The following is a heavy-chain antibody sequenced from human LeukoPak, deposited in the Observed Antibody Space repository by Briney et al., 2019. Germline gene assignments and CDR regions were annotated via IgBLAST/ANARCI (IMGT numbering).Heavy chain of an antibody. D-gene: IGHD1-26*01. V-gene: IGHV1-2*02. CDR2: INPNSGGT. CDR3: ARSPSLGPVGATPAGFDY. CDR1: GYTFTGYY. Sequence: GGSLKISCKGSGYTFTGYYMHWVRQAPGQGLEWMGWINPNSGGTNYAQKFQGRVTMTRDTSISTAYMELSRLRSDDTAVYYCARSPSLGPVGATPAGFDYWGQGTLVTVSS. J-gene: IGHJ4*02.